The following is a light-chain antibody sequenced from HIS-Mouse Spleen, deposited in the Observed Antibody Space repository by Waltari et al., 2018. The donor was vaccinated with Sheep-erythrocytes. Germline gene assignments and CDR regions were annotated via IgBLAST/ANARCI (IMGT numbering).Light chain of an antibody. CDR1: SSNIGNNA. CDR2: YDD. CDR3: AAWDDSLNGYV. V-gene: IGLV1-36*01. Sequence: QSVLTQPPSVSDAPRQRVTISCSGSSSNIGNNAVTWYQQLPGKAPKLLIYYDDLLPSGVSDRFSGSKSGTSASLAISGLQSEDEADYYCAAWDDSLNGYVFGTGTKVTVL. J-gene: IGLJ1*01.